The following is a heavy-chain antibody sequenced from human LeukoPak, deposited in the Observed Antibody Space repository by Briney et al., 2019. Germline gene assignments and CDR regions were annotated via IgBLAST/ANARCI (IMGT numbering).Heavy chain of an antibody. V-gene: IGHV3-74*01. J-gene: IGHJ3*02. CDR2: INSDGSSK. CDR3: VRVAAFDI. Sequence: PGGSLRLSCAASGFTFSSYWMHWVRQAPGKGLVWVSGINSDGSSKSYADSVKGRFTISRDNAKNTLYLQMNSLGAEDTAVYYCVRVAAFDIWGQGTMVTVSS. CDR1: GFTFSSYW.